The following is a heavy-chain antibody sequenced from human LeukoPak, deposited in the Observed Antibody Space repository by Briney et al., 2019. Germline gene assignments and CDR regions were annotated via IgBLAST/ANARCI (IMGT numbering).Heavy chain of an antibody. V-gene: IGHV3-33*08. CDR2: IWYDGSYK. J-gene: IGHJ6*02. CDR1: GFTFSSHG. CDR3: ARDSDGMSV. Sequence: GGSLRLSCEASGFTFSSHGMHWVRQAPGKGLEWVAVIWYDGSYKYYADSVKGRFTISRDNSNSTLYLQMNSLRAEDTAVYYCARDSDGMSVWGLGTTVTVSS.